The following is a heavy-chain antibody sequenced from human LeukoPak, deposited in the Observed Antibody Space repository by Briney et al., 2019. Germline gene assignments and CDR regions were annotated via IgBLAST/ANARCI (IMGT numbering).Heavy chain of an antibody. V-gene: IGHV1-69*10. D-gene: IGHD3-10*01. CDR1: GGTFNGQA. J-gene: IGHJ4*02. CDR2: IIPILDSG. CDR3: ATGSGTYTFSYFDF. Sequence: SVKVSCKVSGGTFNGQAINWVRQAPGQGLEWMGGIIPILDSGDYAQKFQDRVMITADKSTTTVYMELSSPNSEDTAVYYCATGSGTYTFSYFDFWGQGTLVTVSS.